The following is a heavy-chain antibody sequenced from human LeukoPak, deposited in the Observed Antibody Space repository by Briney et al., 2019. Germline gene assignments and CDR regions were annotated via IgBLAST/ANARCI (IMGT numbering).Heavy chain of an antibody. CDR1: GFTFSSYA. CDR2: ISGSGGST. CDR3: AKSYYDSSGPPDAFDI. V-gene: IGHV3-23*01. D-gene: IGHD3-22*01. J-gene: IGHJ3*02. Sequence: GGSLRLSCAASGFTFSSYAMSWVRQAPGKGLEWVSAISGSGGSTYYADSVKGRFTISRDNSKNTLYLQMNSLRAEDTAVYYCAKSYYDSSGPPDAFDIWGQGTMVTVSS.